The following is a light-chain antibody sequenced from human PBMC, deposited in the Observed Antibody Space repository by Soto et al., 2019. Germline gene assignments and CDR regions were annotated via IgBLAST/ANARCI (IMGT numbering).Light chain of an antibody. J-gene: IGKJ1*01. CDR2: DAS. CDR1: QPISSW. Sequence: DIQMTQSPPTLSASVGDRVTITCRASQPISSWLAWYHQKPGKAPKLLIYDASNLESGVPSRFSGSGSGTEFNLTISSLQPEDFGIYYCKQYENYWTFGQGTKVEIK. CDR3: KQYENYWT. V-gene: IGKV1-5*01.